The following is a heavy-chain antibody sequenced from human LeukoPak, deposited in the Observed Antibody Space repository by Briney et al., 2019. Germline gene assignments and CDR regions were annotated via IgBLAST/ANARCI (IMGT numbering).Heavy chain of an antibody. CDR1: GYTFTSYY. CDR2: INPIGDST. CDR3: ARCGLGYFDF. Sequence: ASVKVSCKASGYTFTSYYIHWVRQAPGQGVEWMGIINPIGDSTTYAQRFQGRVTKTRETSTSKVYMELSSLRSEDTAVYYCARCGLGYFDFWGQGTLVTVSS. J-gene: IGHJ4*02. D-gene: IGHD5-12*01. V-gene: IGHV1-46*01.